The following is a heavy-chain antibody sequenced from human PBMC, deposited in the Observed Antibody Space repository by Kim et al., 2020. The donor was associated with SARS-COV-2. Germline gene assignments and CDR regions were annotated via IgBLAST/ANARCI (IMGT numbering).Heavy chain of an antibody. Sequence: ASVKVSCKASVYTFTSYDINWVRQATGQGLEGMGWINPNSGNTGYAQKFQGRVTMTRNTSISTAYMELSSLRSEDTAVYYCARGFRAAAGPFYYYYSMGVWGKGTPVTVSS. D-gene: IGHD6-13*01. V-gene: IGHV1-8*01. CDR1: VYTFTSYD. J-gene: IGHJ6*03. CDR2: INPNSGNT. CDR3: ARGFRAAAGPFYYYYSMGV.